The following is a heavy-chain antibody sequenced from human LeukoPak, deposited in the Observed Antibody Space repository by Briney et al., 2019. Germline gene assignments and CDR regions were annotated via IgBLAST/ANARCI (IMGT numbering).Heavy chain of an antibody. CDR3: AKVWFAAAGLFDY. V-gene: IGHV3-23*01. Sequence: PGVSLRLSAAASLFTCSSYARSCVRHGPGKGLEGVSAISGGGGSTDYADSVKGRFTISRDNSKTTLYLKINRLRAEDTAVYYCAKVWFAAAGLFDYWGQGTLVTVSS. CDR2: ISGGGGST. CDR1: LFTCSSYA. J-gene: IGHJ4*02. D-gene: IGHD6-13*01.